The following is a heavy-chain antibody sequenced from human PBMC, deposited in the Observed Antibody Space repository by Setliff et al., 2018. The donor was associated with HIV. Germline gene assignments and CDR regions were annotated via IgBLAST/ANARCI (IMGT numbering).Heavy chain of an antibody. CDR1: GGSISNSRYY. J-gene: IGHJ4*02. D-gene: IGHD3-22*01. CDR2: IYYSGST. Sequence: SETLSLTCTVSGGSISNSRYYWSWIRQPPGKGLEWIGSIYYSGSTNYNPSLKCRVTISVDTSKNQFSLKLSSVTAADTAVFYCARLTTTYYYDSSAYYHPVWGQGTLVTVSS. CDR3: ARLTTTYYYDSSAYYHPV. V-gene: IGHV4-39*07.